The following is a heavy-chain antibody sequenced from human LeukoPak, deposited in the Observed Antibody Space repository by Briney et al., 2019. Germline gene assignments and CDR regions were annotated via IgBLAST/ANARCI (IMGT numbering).Heavy chain of an antibody. CDR1: GFSLSTYW. Sequence: GGSLRLSCAASGFSLSTYWMNWVRQAPGKGLEWVANIKEDGSEKYYVDSVKGRFTISRDNAKNSLYLQVNSLRAEDTAVYYCARNWGWFDSWGQGTLVTVSS. CDR2: IKEDGSEK. V-gene: IGHV3-7*01. D-gene: IGHD7-27*01. CDR3: ARNWGWFDS. J-gene: IGHJ5*01.